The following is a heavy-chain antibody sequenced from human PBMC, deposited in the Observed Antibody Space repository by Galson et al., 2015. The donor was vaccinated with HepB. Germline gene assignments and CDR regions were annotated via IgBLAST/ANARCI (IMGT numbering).Heavy chain of an antibody. CDR2: ISSGGDTT. CDR1: GFTFNSYG. Sequence: SLRLSCAASGFTFNSYGMSWVRQAPGKGLEWVSTISSGGDTTYYADSVKGRFTISRDNSKNTLSLQMDSLRAEDTAVYYCAREGSGLLWFEKQSQYWHFDLWGRGTLVTVSS. CDR3: AREGSGLLWFEKQSQYWHFDL. V-gene: IGHV3-23*01. J-gene: IGHJ2*01. D-gene: IGHD3-10*01.